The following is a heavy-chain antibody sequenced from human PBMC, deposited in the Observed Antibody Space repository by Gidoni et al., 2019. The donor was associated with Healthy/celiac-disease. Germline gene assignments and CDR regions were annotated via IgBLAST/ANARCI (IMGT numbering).Heavy chain of an antibody. J-gene: IGHJ4*02. D-gene: IGHD3-3*01. V-gene: IGHV2-26*01. CDR3: ARIPDYDFWRGFDQTYYFDY. CDR2: IFSNDAK. Sequence: QVTLKESGPVLVKPTETLKLTCTDCGYARSNARRGVSWIRQPPGKALEWLAHIFSNDAKSYSTSLKSRLTISTDTSNSQVVLTLTNMDPVDTATYYCARIPDYDFWRGFDQTYYFDYWGQGTLVTVSS. CDR1: GYARSNARRG.